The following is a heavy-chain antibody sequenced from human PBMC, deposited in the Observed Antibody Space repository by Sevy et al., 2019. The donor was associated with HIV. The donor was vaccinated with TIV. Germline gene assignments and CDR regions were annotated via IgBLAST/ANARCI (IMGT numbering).Heavy chain of an antibody. Sequence: GGSLRLSCAASGFTFSSYAMHWVRQAPGKGLEWVAVISYDGSNKYYADSVKDRFTISRDNSKNTLYLQMNSLRAEDTAVYYCARARTHVHYYYGSGSSYIDYWGQGTLVTVSS. D-gene: IGHD3-10*01. V-gene: IGHV3-30-3*01. CDR2: ISYDGSNK. CDR3: ARARTHVHYYYGSGSSYIDY. CDR1: GFTFSSYA. J-gene: IGHJ4*02.